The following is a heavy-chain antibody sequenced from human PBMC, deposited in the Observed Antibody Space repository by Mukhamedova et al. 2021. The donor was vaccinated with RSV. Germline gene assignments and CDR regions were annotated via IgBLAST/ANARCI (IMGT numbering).Heavy chain of an antibody. D-gene: IGHD5-18*01. J-gene: IGHJ4*02. V-gene: IGHV5-51*01. Sequence: IGWVRQTPGKGLEWMGIIYPGDSDTRYSPSFQGQVTISADKSISTAYLQWSSLKASDTAMYYCARPVETAIDYWGKGTLVTVS. CDR3: ARPVETAIDY. CDR2: IYPGDSDT.